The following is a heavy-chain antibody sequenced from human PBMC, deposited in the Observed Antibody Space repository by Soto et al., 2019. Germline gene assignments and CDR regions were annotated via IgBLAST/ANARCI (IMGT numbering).Heavy chain of an antibody. CDR1: GFRFSSYG. CDR3: AKDPRGNGDVTHYYNGMDV. V-gene: IGHV3-30*18. J-gene: IGHJ6*02. Sequence: QAQLVESGGGVVQPGRSLRLSCEASGFRFSSYGVHWVRQAPGKGLEWVALISDDGRNTFYPDSVKGRFSISRDNSKNTVYLQMNSLRAEDTAVYYCAKDPRGNGDVTHYYNGMDVWGQGTTVTVSS. CDR2: ISDDGRNT. D-gene: IGHD4-17*01.